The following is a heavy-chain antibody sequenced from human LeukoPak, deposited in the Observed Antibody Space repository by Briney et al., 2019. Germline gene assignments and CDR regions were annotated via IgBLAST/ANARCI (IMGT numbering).Heavy chain of an antibody. CDR3: GRSPDYYDSSGYYHNWFDP. J-gene: IGHJ5*02. D-gene: IGHD3-22*01. Sequence: SETLSLTCTVSGGSISSYYWSWIRQPPGKGLEWIGYIYYSGSTNYNPSLKSRVTISVDTSKNQFSLKLSSVTAADTAVYYCGRSPDYYDSSGYYHNWFDPWGQGTLVTVSS. CDR2: IYYSGST. CDR1: GGSISSYY. V-gene: IGHV4-59*01.